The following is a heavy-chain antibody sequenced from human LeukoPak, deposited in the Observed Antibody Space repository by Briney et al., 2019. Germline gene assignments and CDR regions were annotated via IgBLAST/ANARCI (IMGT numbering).Heavy chain of an antibody. Sequence: GASVKVSCKASGYTFTSYGISWVRQAPGQGLEWMGWISTYSLNTNYAQNFQGRVTMTTDTSTSTAYMELRSLRSDDTAVYYCARRGYKTGTPRDDAFDIWGQGTMVTVSS. CDR3: ARRGYKTGTPRDDAFDI. V-gene: IGHV1-18*01. D-gene: IGHD1-1*01. J-gene: IGHJ3*02. CDR1: GYTFTSYG. CDR2: ISTYSLNT.